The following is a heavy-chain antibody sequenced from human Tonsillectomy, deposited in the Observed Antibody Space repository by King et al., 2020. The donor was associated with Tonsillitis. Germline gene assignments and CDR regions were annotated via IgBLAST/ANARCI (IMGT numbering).Heavy chain of an antibody. CDR2: INSDGSST. CDR3: ARDPNYYDSSGRPDY. CDR1: GFTFSSYW. Sequence: VQLVESGGGLVQPGGSLRLSCAASGFTFSSYWMHWVRQAPGKGLVWVSRINSDGSSTSYADSVKGRFTISRDNAKNTLYLQMNSLRAEDTAVHYCARDPNYYDSSGRPDYWGQGTLVTVSS. D-gene: IGHD3-22*01. V-gene: IGHV3-74*01. J-gene: IGHJ4*02.